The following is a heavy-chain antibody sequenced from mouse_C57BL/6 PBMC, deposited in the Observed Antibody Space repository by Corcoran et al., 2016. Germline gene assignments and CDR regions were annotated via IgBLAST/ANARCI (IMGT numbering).Heavy chain of an antibody. CDR1: GYTFTTYG. J-gene: IGHJ2*01. V-gene: IGHV9-3*01. CDR2: INTYSGVP. Sequence: QIQLVQSGPELKKPGAPVKISCKASGYTFTTYGMSWVKQAPGKGLKWMGWINTYSGVPTYADYFKGRFAFSLETSASTAYLQINNLNNEDTATYFCARSLTTADEFDYWGQGTTLTVSS. CDR3: ARSLTTADEFDY. D-gene: IGHD1-2*01.